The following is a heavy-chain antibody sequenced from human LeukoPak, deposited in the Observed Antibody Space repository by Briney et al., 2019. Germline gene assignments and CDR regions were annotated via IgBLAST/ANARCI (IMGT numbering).Heavy chain of an antibody. D-gene: IGHD6-13*01. V-gene: IGHV3-33*06. CDR3: AKSGVSSIAAAGPLDY. CDR2: TWYDGSNK. CDR1: GFTFSSYG. J-gene: IGHJ4*02. Sequence: GGSLRLSCAASGFTFSSYGMHWVRQAPGKGLEWVAVTWYDGSNKYYADSVKGRFTISRDNSKNTLYLQMNSLRAEDTAVYYCAKSGVSSIAAAGPLDYWGQGTLVTVSS.